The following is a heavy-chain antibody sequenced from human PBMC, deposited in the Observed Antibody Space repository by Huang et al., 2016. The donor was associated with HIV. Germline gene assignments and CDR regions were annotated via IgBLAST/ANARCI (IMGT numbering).Heavy chain of an antibody. Sequence: QVQLQESGPGLVKPSETLSLTCTVSGGSISSYYWSWIRQPAGKGLEWLGSIYTSGSTNYNPPLKSRVTMSVDTSKNQFSLRLSSVTAADTAVYYCARGGELLWFGEPGGWFDPWGQGTLVTVSS. CDR1: GGSISSYY. D-gene: IGHD3-10*01. J-gene: IGHJ5*02. CDR2: IYTSGST. V-gene: IGHV4-4*07. CDR3: ARGGELLWFGEPGGWFDP.